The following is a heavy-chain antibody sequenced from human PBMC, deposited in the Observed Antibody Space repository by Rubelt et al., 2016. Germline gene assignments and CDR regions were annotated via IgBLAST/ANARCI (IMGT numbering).Heavy chain of an antibody. CDR3: AKGLGTKYDILTGYAFDI. V-gene: IGHV3-9*01. D-gene: IGHD3-9*01. CDR1: GFPFEDCV. J-gene: IGHJ3*02. CDR2: LSWNSAML. Sequence: PGRSLRLSCASSGFPFEDCVMHWVRQVPGKGLEWVSGLSWNSAMLQYADSLKGRFTISKDNAKNTLHLQMSRLRAEETALYYCAKGLGTKYDILTGYAFDIWGPGTMVTVSS.